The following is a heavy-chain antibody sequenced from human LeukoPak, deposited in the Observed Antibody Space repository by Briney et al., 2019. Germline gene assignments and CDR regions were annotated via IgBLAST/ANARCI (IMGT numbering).Heavy chain of an antibody. D-gene: IGHD6-6*01. CDR2: INPSGGST. J-gene: IGHJ6*03. V-gene: IGHV1-46*01. CDR1: GYTFTSYY. Sequence: GASVKVSCKASGYTFTSYYMHWVRQAPGQGLEWMGIINPSGGSTNYAQKLHGRVTMTTDTSTSTAYMELRSLRSDDTAVDYCARDPLGYSSSSWNYYYMDVWGKGTTVTVSS. CDR3: ARDPLGYSSSSWNYYYMDV.